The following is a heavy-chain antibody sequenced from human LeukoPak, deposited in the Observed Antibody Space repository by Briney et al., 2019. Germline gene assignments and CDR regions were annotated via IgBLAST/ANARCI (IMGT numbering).Heavy chain of an antibody. CDR1: GDSISTGSYY. CDR2: IHHSGNT. V-gene: IGHV4-61*02. Sequence: PSETLSLTCTVSGDSISTGSYYWSWIRQPAGKGLEWIGRIHHSGNTNYNSSLKSRVTISIDMSKTKFSLKLSSVTAADTAMYYCAREDLDWDSDAFDIWGQGTMVTVSS. CDR3: AREDLDWDSDAFDI. J-gene: IGHJ3*02. D-gene: IGHD3-9*01.